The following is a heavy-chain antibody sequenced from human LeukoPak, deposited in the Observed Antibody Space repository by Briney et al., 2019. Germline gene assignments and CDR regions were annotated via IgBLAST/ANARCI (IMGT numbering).Heavy chain of an antibody. Sequence: GGTLRLSCAASGFTFSSYAMSWVRQAPGKGPEWVSAISGSGGSTYYADSVKGRFTISRDNSKNTLYLQMNSLRAEDTAVYYCAKDYGGDSRYFDYWGQGTLVTVSS. V-gene: IGHV3-23*01. D-gene: IGHD4-23*01. J-gene: IGHJ4*02. CDR2: ISGSGGST. CDR3: AKDYGGDSRYFDY. CDR1: GFTFSSYA.